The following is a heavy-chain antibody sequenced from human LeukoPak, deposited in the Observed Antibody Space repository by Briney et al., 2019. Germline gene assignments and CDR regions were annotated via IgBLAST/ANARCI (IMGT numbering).Heavy chain of an antibody. Sequence: GGSLRLSCAASGFTFSSYEMNWVRQAPGKGLEWVSYISSSGSTIYYADSVKGRFTISRDNAKNSLYLQMNSLRAEDTALYYCATLVRSYGSGNWGQGTLVTVSS. D-gene: IGHD3-10*01. J-gene: IGHJ4*02. V-gene: IGHV3-48*03. CDR1: GFTFSSYE. CDR2: ISSSGSTI. CDR3: ATLVRSYGSGN.